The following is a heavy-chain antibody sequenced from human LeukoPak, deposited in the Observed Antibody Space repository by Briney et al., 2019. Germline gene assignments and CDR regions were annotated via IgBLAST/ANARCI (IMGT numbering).Heavy chain of an antibody. CDR1: GGSISSYY. CDR3: ASGPMVRGVILYYYYGMDV. CDR2: IYYSGST. V-gene: IGHV4-59*12. D-gene: IGHD3-10*01. Sequence: ASETLSLTCTVSGGSISSYYWSWIRQPPGKGLEWIGYIYYSGSTNYNPPLKSRVTISVDTSKNQFSLKLSSVTAADTAVYYCASGPMVRGVILYYYYGMDVWGKGTTVTVSS. J-gene: IGHJ6*04.